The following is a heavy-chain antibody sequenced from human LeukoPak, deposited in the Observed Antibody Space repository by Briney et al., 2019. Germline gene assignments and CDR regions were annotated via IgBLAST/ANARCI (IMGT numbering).Heavy chain of an antibody. D-gene: IGHD6-19*01. Sequence: ASVKVSCKASGYTFTGYHMHWVRQAPGQGLEWMGWINPNSGGTNYAQKFQGRVTMTRDTSISTAYMELSRLRSDDTAVYYCAREGMWQWPLRSFDYWGQGTLVTVSS. CDR1: GYTFTGYH. CDR3: AREGMWQWPLRSFDY. J-gene: IGHJ4*02. CDR2: INPNSGGT. V-gene: IGHV1-2*02.